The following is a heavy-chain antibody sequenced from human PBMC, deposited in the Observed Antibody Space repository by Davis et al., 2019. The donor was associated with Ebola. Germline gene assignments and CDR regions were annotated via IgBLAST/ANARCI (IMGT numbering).Heavy chain of an antibody. D-gene: IGHD6-6*01. CDR2: IYYSGST. V-gene: IGHV4-39*07. CDR3: ARGAARPDWYFDL. CDR1: GGSISSYY. Sequence: PSETLSLTCTVSGGSISSYYWSWIRQPPGKGLEWIGSIYYSGSTYYNPSLKSRVTISVDTSKNQFSLKLSSVTAADTAVYYCARGAARPDWYFDLWGRGTLVTVSS. J-gene: IGHJ2*01.